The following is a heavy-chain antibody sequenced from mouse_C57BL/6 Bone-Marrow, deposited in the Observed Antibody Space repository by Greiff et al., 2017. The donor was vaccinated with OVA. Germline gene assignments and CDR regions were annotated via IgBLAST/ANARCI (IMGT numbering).Heavy chain of an antibody. Sequence: EVKLMESGPGLVKPSQSLSLTCSVTGYSITSGYYWNWIRQFPGNKLEWMGYRSYDGSNYYNPSLKNRISITRDTSKNQFFLKLNSVTTEDTATYYCAREDDGYYGYFDYWGQGTTLTVSS. CDR2: RSYDGSN. CDR3: AREDDGYYGYFDY. D-gene: IGHD2-3*01. CDR1: GYSITSGYY. V-gene: IGHV3-6*01. J-gene: IGHJ2*01.